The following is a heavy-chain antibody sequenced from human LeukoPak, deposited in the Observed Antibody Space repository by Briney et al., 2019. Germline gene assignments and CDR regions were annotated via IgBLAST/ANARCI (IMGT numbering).Heavy chain of an antibody. J-gene: IGHJ6*02. CDR2: ISSDGANE. D-gene: IGHD6-13*01. V-gene: IGHV3-30*02. CDR1: GFPLSSYG. Sequence: GGSLRLSCAPSGFPLSSYGMHWVRQAPGKGLEWVASISSDGANENYADSVKGRFTISRDNSKNTLYLQMNSLRGDDTGMYFCAKDSSTSNYYYGLDVWGQGTTVTVSS. CDR3: AKDSSTSNYYYGLDV.